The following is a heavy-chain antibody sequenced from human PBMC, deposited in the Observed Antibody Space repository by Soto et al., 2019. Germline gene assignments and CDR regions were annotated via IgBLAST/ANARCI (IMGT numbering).Heavy chain of an antibody. V-gene: IGHV1-69*13. J-gene: IGHJ6*02. Sequence: SVKVPCKASRVAFSKFIVTWVRQAPGLGLEWVGGIIPIFGTANYAQKFQGRVTITADESTSTSYMEVNNLRSEDTAVYYCAKVRYSSPMGYYYGMDVWGQGTTVTVSS. CDR3: AKVRYSSPMGYYYGMDV. CDR1: RVAFSKFI. D-gene: IGHD6-19*01. CDR2: IIPIFGTA.